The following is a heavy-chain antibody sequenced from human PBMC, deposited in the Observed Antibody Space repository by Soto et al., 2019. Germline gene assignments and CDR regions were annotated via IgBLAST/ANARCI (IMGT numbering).Heavy chain of an antibody. D-gene: IGHD4-4*01. CDR1: GFTFSTYW. V-gene: IGHV3-74*01. CDR2: ISTDGSST. J-gene: IGHJ4*02. Sequence: EVQLVESGGGLVQPGGSLRLSCAATGFTFSTYWMHWVRQGPGKGLVWGSRISTDGSSTTYADAVKGRFTICRDNANNTLYPQMNSLRAEDTAVYYCARVTGSNHPFDQWGQGSLVTVSS. CDR3: ARVTGSNHPFDQ.